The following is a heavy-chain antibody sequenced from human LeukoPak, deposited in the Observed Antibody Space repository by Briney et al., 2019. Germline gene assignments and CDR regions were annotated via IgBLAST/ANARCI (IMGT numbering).Heavy chain of an antibody. V-gene: IGHV3-30*03. D-gene: IGHD3-22*01. CDR3: ATSYYYDSSGYYYRRYFLH. Sequence: PGRSLRLSCAASGFTFSSYGMHWVRQAPGKGLEWVAVISYDGSNKYYADSVKGRFTISRDNAKNSLYLQMSSLRAEDTAVYYCATSYYYDSSGYYYRRYFLHWGQGTLVTVSS. CDR1: GFTFSSYG. CDR2: ISYDGSNK. J-gene: IGHJ1*01.